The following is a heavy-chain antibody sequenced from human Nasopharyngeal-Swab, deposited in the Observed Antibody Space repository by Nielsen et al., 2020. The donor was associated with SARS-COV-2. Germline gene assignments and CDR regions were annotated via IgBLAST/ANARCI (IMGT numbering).Heavy chain of an antibody. Sequence: GESLKISCAVSGLTVSSTYMSWVRQAPGKGLEWVSVTEIGGTTHYADSVKGRFSISRDSSTNTLYLQMNNVRAEDTAVYYCAKDSQKGGGSSWYYWGQGTLVTVSS. D-gene: IGHD6-13*01. V-gene: IGHV3-53*01. J-gene: IGHJ4*02. CDR2: TEIGGTT. CDR1: GLTVSSTY. CDR3: AKDSQKGGGSSWYY.